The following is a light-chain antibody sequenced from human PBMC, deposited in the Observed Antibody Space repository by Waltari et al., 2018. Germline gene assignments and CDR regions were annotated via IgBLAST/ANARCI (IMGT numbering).Light chain of an antibody. V-gene: IGLV2-8*01. Sequence: QSALTQPPSASGSPGQSVTISCTGTSSDVGGYKYVSCYQQYPGKAPTLIIYEVTKRPSGVPDRFSGAKSGNTASLTVSGLRPEDEAAYYGTSYAGSNNPVMFGGGTKLTVL. J-gene: IGLJ3*02. CDR1: SSDVGGYKY. CDR3: TSYAGSNNPVM. CDR2: EVT.